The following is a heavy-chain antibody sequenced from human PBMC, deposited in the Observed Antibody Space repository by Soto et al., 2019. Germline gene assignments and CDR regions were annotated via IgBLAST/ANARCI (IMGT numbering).Heavy chain of an antibody. J-gene: IGHJ3*02. CDR2: ISGSGDST. Sequence: EVHLWESGGGLVQPGGSLRLSCAASGYTFSSYAMSWVRQAPGKGLAWVSVISGSGDSTYYADSVKGRFTISRDNSEDTLYLRMNSLRAEDTAVYSCARELGYCSGGNCYLEGAFDIWGQGTMVTVSS. V-gene: IGHV3-23*01. D-gene: IGHD2-15*01. CDR1: GYTFSSYA. CDR3: ARELGYCSGGNCYLEGAFDI.